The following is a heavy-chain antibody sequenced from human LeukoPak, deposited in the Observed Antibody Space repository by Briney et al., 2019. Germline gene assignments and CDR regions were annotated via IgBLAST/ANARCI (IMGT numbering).Heavy chain of an antibody. CDR1: GYSFTSHW. J-gene: IGHJ4*02. Sequence: GESLKISCKGSGYSFTSHWIAWVRQMPGKGLEWMGIIYPGDSDTRYSPSFQGQATISADKSISTAYVQWSSLKASDTAMYYCARRAGYSSSWYYFDYWGQGTLVTVSS. CDR2: IYPGDSDT. D-gene: IGHD6-13*01. V-gene: IGHV5-51*01. CDR3: ARRAGYSSSWYYFDY.